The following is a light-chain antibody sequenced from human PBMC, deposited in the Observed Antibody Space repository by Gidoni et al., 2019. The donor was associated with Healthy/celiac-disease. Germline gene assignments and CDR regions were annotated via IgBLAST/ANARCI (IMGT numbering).Light chain of an antibody. CDR2: DVS. J-gene: IGLJ2*01. CDR3: SSFAV. V-gene: IGLV2-14*01. CDR1: SSDVGGYNY. Sequence: QSALTQPASVSGSPGQSITISCTGTSSDVGGYNYVSWYQQHPGKAPKLMICDVSNRPSGVSNRFSGSKSGNTASLTISGLQAEDEADYYCSSFAVFGGGTKLTVL.